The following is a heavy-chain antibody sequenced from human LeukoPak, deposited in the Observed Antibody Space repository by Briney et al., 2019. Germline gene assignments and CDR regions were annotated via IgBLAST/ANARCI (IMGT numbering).Heavy chain of an antibody. D-gene: IGHD3-10*01. CDR1: GFTFSSYA. V-gene: IGHV3-30*04. CDR2: ISFDGSNS. CDR3: ARSRITMVRGVALDY. J-gene: IGHJ4*02. Sequence: GGSLRLSCAASGFTFSSYAMHWVRQAPGKGLEWVAVISFDGSNSYYADSVKGRFTISRDNSKNTVYLRMTSLRAEDTAVYYCARSRITMVRGVALDYWGQGNLVTVSS.